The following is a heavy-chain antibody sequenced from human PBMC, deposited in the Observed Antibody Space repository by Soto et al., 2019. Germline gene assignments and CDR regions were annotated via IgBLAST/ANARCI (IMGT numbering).Heavy chain of an antibody. D-gene: IGHD3-22*01. CDR2: IYWDDDK. CDR1: GFSLSTSGVG. Sequence: SGPTLVNPTQTLTLTCTFSGFSLSTSGVGVGWIRQPPGKALEWLALIYWDDDKRYSPSLKSRLTITKDTSKNQVVLTMTNMDPVDTATYYCAHSLIGYYYDSSGSNWFDPWGQGTLVTVSS. J-gene: IGHJ5*02. CDR3: AHSLIGYYYDSSGSNWFDP. V-gene: IGHV2-5*02.